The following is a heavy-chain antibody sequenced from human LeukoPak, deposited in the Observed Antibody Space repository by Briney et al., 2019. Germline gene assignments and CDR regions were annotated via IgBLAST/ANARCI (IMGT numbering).Heavy chain of an antibody. V-gene: IGHV1-24*01. D-gene: IGHD6-13*01. CDR1: GYTLTELS. Sequence: ASVKVSCKVSGYTLTELSMHWVRQAPGKGLEWMGGFDPEDGETIYAQKFQGGVTMTEDTSTDTAYMELSSLRSEDTAVYYCATGSSRWYPNDYWGQGTLVTVSS. CDR3: ATGSSRWYPNDY. CDR2: FDPEDGET. J-gene: IGHJ4*02.